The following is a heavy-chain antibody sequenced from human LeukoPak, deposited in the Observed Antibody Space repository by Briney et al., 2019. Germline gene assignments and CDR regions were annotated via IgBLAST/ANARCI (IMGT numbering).Heavy chain of an antibody. J-gene: IGHJ4*02. Sequence: GGSLRLSCAASGFTFDDYAMHWVRQAPGKGLEWVSGISWNSGSIGYADSVKGRFTISRDNARNSLYLQMNSLRAEDTAVYYCSYYYGSEEYYFDYWGQGTLVTVSS. CDR3: SYYYGSEEYYFDY. V-gene: IGHV3-9*01. CDR1: GFTFDDYA. CDR2: ISWNSGSI. D-gene: IGHD3-10*01.